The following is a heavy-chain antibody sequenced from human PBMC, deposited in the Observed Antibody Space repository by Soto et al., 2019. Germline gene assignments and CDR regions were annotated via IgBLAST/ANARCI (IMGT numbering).Heavy chain of an antibody. D-gene: IGHD2-8*01. CDR3: ARAGMVYANYYYYMDV. V-gene: IGHV3-64*01. J-gene: IGHJ6*03. CDR2: ISSNGGST. CDR1: GFTFSSYA. Sequence: GGSLRLSCAASGFTFSSYAMHWVRQAPGKGLEYVSAISSNGGSTYYANSVKGRFTISRDNSKNTLYLQMGSLRAEDMAVYYCARAGMVYANYYYYMDVWGKGTTVTVSS.